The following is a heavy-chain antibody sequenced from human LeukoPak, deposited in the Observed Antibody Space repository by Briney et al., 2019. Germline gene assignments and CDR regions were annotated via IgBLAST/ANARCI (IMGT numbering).Heavy chain of an antibody. CDR3: AKYCGGDCFRNFDS. J-gene: IGHJ4*02. Sequence: GGSLRLSCAASGFTFRSYAMAWVRQAPGRGLEWVFVIGGDGVDIVYADSVKARFTISRDNSKNTLYLQMNSLRADDTAVYYCAKYCGGDCFRNFDSWGQGTLVTVSS. CDR1: GFTFRSYA. V-gene: IGHV3-23*01. CDR2: IGGDGVDI. D-gene: IGHD2-21*02.